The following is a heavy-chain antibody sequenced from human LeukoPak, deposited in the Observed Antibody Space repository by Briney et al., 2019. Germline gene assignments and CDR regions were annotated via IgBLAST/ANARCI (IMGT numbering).Heavy chain of an antibody. CDR2: ISYDGSNK. Sequence: TGGSLRLSCAASGFSFSNFGMHWVRQAPGKGLEWVAVISYDGSNKYFADSGKGRFTISRDNSKNTLYLQMNSLRAEDTAVYYCATQDGYDNSGHYGYWGQGTLVTVSS. D-gene: IGHD3-22*01. CDR3: ATQDGYDNSGHYGY. V-gene: IGHV3-30*03. CDR1: GFSFSNFG. J-gene: IGHJ4*02.